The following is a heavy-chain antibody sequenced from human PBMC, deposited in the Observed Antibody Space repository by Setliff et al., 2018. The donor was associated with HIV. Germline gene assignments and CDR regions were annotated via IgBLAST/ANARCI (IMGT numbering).Heavy chain of an antibody. CDR2: IIPVVDAP. J-gene: IGHJ3*02. Sequence: ASVKVSCKASGGSFNILGFTWVRQAPGQGLEWVGGIIPVVDAPIYAQRFQGRVVITADKSTGTAFMQLSSLKFEDTAVYYCATRPPGVHGFSIWGQGTMVTVSS. CDR3: ATRPPGVHGFSI. D-gene: IGHD3-10*01. CDR1: GGSFNILG. V-gene: IGHV1-69*06.